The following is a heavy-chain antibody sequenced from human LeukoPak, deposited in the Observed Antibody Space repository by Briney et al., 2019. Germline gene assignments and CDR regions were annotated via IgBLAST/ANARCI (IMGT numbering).Heavy chain of an antibody. V-gene: IGHV3-33*01. CDR1: GFTFSSYD. Sequence: PGGSLRLSCAASGFTFSSYDMHWVRQAPGKGLEWVAVIWHDGSNKYYADSVKGRFTISRDNSKTTLYLQMNSLRAEATTVYYCARRGSGNGDTYAGMDVWGEGDTVTVSS. D-gene: IGHD4/OR15-4a*01. J-gene: IGHJ6*01. CDR3: ARRGSGNGDTYAGMDV. CDR2: IWHDGSNK.